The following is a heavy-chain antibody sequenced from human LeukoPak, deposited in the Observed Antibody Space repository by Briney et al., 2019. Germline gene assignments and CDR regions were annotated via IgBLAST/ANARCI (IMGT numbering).Heavy chain of an antibody. J-gene: IGHJ4*02. CDR3: ARVGGSNYRGVYFDD. CDR1: GGAISSYN. CDR2: IYYSGST. Sequence: SETLSLTCTVSGGAISSYNWSWIRHPPGHGLGGSSNIYYSGSTNSNPFLNSLVIISVDTSKNQFSLKLSSVTAADSAVYYCARVGGSNYRGVYFDDWGQGTLV. V-gene: IGHV4-59*01. D-gene: IGHD1-26*01.